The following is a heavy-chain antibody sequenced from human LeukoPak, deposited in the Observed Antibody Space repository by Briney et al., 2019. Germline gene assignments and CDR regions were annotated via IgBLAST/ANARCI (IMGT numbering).Heavy chain of an antibody. CDR3: ASMQWLDY. CDR2: IYTSGST. D-gene: IGHD6-19*01. V-gene: IGHV4-4*07. Sequence: PSETLSLTCSVSGGSINNYWWNWIRQPAGKGLEWIGRIYTSGSTNYNPSLKSRVTMSVDTSKNQFSLKLSSVTAADTAVYYCASMQWLDYWGQGTLVTVSS. CDR1: GGSINNYW. J-gene: IGHJ4*02.